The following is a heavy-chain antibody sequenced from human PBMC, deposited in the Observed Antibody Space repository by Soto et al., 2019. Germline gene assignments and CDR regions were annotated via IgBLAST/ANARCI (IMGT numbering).Heavy chain of an antibody. Sequence: KQSQTLSLTCAISGDSVSSNSAAWNWIRQSPSRGLEWLGRTYYRSKWYNDYAVSVKSRITINPDTSKNQFSLQLNSVTPEDTAVYYCARERKGEGRGYSYGYNYWGQGTLVTVSA. CDR3: ARERKGEGRGYSYGYNY. V-gene: IGHV6-1*01. CDR1: GDSVSSNSAA. D-gene: IGHD5-18*01. J-gene: IGHJ4*02. CDR2: TYYRSKWYN.